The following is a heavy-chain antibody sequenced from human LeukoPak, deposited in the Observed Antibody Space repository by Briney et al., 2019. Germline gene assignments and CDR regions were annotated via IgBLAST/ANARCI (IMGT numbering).Heavy chain of an antibody. CDR2: INPSGGST. D-gene: IGHD2-8*01. CDR3: ARDMGLDIVLMVYATAY. J-gene: IGHJ4*02. CDR1: GYTFTSYY. Sequence: ASVKVSCKASGYTFTSYYMHWVRQAPGQGLEWMGIINPSGGSTSYAQKFQGRVTMTRDTSTSTVYMELSSLRSEDTAVYYCARDMGLDIVLMVYATAYWGQGTLVTVSS. V-gene: IGHV1-46*01.